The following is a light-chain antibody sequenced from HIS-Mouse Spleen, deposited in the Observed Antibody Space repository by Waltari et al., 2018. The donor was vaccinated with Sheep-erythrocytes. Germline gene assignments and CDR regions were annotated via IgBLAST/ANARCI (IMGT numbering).Light chain of an antibody. Sequence: DIVMTQSPDSRAVSLGERAPINCKSSQSVLYSSNNKNYLAWYQQKPGQPPKLLIYWASTRESGVPDRFSGSGSGTDFTLTISSLQAEDVAVYYCQQYYSTPLTFGGGTKVEIK. CDR3: QQYYSTPLT. CDR2: WAS. V-gene: IGKV4-1*01. CDR1: QSVLYSSNNKNY. J-gene: IGKJ4*01.